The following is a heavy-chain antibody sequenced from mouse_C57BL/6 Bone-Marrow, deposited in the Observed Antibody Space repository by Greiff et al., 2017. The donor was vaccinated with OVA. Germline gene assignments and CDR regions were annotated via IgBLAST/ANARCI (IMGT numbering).Heavy chain of an antibody. J-gene: IGHJ3*01. V-gene: IGHV1-69*01. CDR1: GYTFTSYW. CDR2: IDPSDSYT. CDR3: ARGGY. Sequence: QVHVKQPGAELVMPGASVKLSCKASGYTFTSYWMHWVKQRPGQGLEWIGEIDPSDSYTNYNQKFKGKSTLTVDKSSSTAYMQLSSLTSEDSAVYYCARGGYWGQGTLVTVSA.